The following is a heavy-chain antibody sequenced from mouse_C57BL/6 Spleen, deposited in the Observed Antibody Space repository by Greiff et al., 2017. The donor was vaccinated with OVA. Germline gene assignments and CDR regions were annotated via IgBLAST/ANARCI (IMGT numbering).Heavy chain of an antibody. D-gene: IGHD1-1*01. CDR2: ISSGSSTI. Sequence: EVKVEESGGGLVKPGGSLKLSCAASGFTFSDYGMHWVRQAPEKGLEWVAYISSGSSTIYYADTVKGRFTISRDNAKNTLFLQMTSLRSEDTAMYYCARRYYYGSSYEDFDYWGQGTTLTVSS. V-gene: IGHV5-17*01. CDR3: ARRYYYGSSYEDFDY. J-gene: IGHJ2*01. CDR1: GFTFSDYG.